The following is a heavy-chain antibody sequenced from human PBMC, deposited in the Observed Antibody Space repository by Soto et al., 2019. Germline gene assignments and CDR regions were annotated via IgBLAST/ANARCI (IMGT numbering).Heavy chain of an antibody. D-gene: IGHD1-7*01. CDR2: IIPIFGTA. J-gene: IGHJ3*02. Sequence: SVKVSCKASGGTFSSYAISWVRQAPGQGLEWMGGIIPIFGTANYAQKFQGRVTITADESTSTAYMELSSLRSEDTAVYYCARRKGTGTRDAFDIWGQGTMVTFSS. CDR3: ARRKGTGTRDAFDI. V-gene: IGHV1-69*13. CDR1: GGTFSSYA.